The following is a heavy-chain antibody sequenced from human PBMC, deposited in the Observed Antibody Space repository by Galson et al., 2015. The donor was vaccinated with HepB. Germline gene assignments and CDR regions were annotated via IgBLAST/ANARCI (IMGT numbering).Heavy chain of an antibody. V-gene: IGHV1-18*01. J-gene: IGHJ6*02. CDR3: ARDSRLELHLNNYYSYGMDV. CDR2: VSGYDGSA. D-gene: IGHD1-7*01. Sequence: SVKVSCKASGYDFNKYGLSWVRQAPGQGPEWMGWVSGYDGSANYAPKFQGRVTMTTQTSTGTAFMEMRSLRSDDTAVYYCARDSRLELHLNNYYSYGMDVWGQGTAVIVS. CDR1: GYDFNKYG.